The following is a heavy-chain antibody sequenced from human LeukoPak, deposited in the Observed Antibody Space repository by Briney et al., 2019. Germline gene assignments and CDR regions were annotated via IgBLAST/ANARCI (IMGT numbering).Heavy chain of an antibody. D-gene: IGHD1-1*01. CDR2: IIPIFGTA. V-gene: IGHV1-69*05. CDR1: GGTFSSYA. CDR3: ARGRSRQGRREVYYYYYMDV. Sequence: SVKVSCKASGGTFSSYAISWVRQAPGQGLEWMGGIIPIFGTANYAQKFQGRVTITTDESTSTAYMELSSLRSEDTAVYYCARGRSRQGRREVYYYYYMDVWGKGTTVTVSS. J-gene: IGHJ6*03.